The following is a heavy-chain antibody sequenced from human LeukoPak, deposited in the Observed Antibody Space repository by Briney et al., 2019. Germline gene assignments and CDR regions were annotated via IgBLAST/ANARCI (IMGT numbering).Heavy chain of an antibody. V-gene: IGHV3-72*01. Sequence: PGGSLRLSCTASGFTFSDHYMEWVRQAPGKGLEWVGRIKHKADSYTTEYAASVKGRFSSSRDDSKNSLYLQMNSLKTEDTAVYFCVRLWDRWFDCWGQGTLVTVSS. D-gene: IGHD1-14*01. CDR2: IKHKADSYTT. J-gene: IGHJ5*01. CDR1: GFTFSDHY. CDR3: VRLWDRWFDC.